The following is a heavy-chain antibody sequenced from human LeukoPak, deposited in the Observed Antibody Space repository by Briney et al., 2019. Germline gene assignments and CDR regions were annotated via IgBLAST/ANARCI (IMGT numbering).Heavy chain of an antibody. CDR2: IYYTGGT. CDR1: GDSITSGSYY. V-gene: IGHV4-31*03. CDR3: ARAPGAFDI. J-gene: IGHJ3*02. Sequence: SQTLSLTCTVSGDSITSGSYYWAWIRQHPGKGLEWIGYIYYTGGTHYNPSLKSRLTISVDTSGNHFSLKLSSVTAADTAIYFCARAPGAFDIWGQGTMVTVSS.